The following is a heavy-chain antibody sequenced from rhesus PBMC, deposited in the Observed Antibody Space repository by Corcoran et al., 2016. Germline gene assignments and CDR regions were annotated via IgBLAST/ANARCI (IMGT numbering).Heavy chain of an antibody. J-gene: IGHJ4*01. V-gene: IGHV4-147*01. CDR2: IYGGSGST. CDR3: ARYRGSGDYFDY. D-gene: IGHD6-25*01. Sequence: QVQLQESGPGLVTPSETLSLTCAVSGASISSNYWSWIRQSPGKGLEWIGYIYGGSGSTSQNPSLKSRVTISKETSKNQFSLKLSSVTAADTAVYDCARYRGSGDYFDYWGQGVLVTVSS. CDR1: GASISSNY.